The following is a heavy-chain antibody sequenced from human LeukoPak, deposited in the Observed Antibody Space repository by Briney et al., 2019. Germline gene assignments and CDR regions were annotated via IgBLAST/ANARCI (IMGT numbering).Heavy chain of an antibody. J-gene: IGHJ4*02. CDR3: ARARRYRSSWYHDY. V-gene: IGHV3-48*02. CDR2: ISSSSSTI. CDR1: GFSFSTYT. D-gene: IGHD6-13*01. Sequence: GGSLRLSCAASGFSFSTYTMNWVRQAPGKGLGWVSYISSSSSTIYYADSVKDRFTISRDNANNSLYLQMNSLRDEDTAVYYCARARRYRSSWYHDYWGQGSLVTVSS.